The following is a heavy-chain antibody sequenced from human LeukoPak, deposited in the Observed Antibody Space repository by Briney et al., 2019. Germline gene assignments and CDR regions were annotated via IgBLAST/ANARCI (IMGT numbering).Heavy chain of an antibody. V-gene: IGHV4-39*07. CDR3: ARVDDFWSGYDVY. D-gene: IGHD3-3*01. Sequence: SETLSLTCTVSGGSISSSSYYWGWIRQPPGKGLEWIGSIYYSGSTYYNPSLKSRVTISVDTSKNQFSLKLSSVTAADTAVYYCARVDDFWSGYDVYWGQGTLVTVSS. CDR2: IYYSGST. J-gene: IGHJ4*02. CDR1: GGSISSSSYY.